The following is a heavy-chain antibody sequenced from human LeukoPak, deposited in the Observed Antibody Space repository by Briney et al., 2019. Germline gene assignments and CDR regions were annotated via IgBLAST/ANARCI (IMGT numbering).Heavy chain of an antibody. D-gene: IGHD3-16*01. Sequence: PSETLSLTCTVSGGSISSHDWSWIRQTAGKGLEWIGRLYKSGSTNYNPSLKSRVTLSLDTSKNQFSLNLSSVTAADTAVYYCARDSPGTILGEAFDIWGQGTMVTVSS. V-gene: IGHV4-4*07. CDR2: LYKSGST. CDR3: ARDSPGTILGEAFDI. J-gene: IGHJ3*02. CDR1: GGSISSHD.